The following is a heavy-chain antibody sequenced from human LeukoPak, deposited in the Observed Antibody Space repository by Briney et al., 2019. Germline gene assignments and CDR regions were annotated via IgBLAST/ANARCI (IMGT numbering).Heavy chain of an antibody. J-gene: IGHJ3*02. V-gene: IGHV1-8*03. CDR3: ARRGFIEGDDAFDI. Sequence: ASVKVSCKASGYTFTSYDINWVRQATGQGLEWMGWMNPNSGNTGYAQKFQGRVTITRNTSISTAYMELSSLRSEDTAVYYCARRGFIEGDDAFDIWGQGTMVTVSS. CDR2: MNPNSGNT. D-gene: IGHD3-16*01. CDR1: GYTFTSYD.